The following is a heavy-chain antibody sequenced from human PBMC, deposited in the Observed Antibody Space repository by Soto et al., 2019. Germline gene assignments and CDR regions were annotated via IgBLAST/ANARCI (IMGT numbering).Heavy chain of an antibody. Sequence: QVQLVQSGAEVKKPGASVKVSCKTSGYTFTNYHISWVRQAPGQGLEWMGWISAYNTNTNYAQKFQGRVTMTTDTLTSTAYMELRSLTSDDTAVYYCARETPPTDYWGQGTLVTVSS. CDR1: GYTFTNYH. V-gene: IGHV1-18*01. CDR3: ARETPPTDY. CDR2: ISAYNTNT. J-gene: IGHJ4*02.